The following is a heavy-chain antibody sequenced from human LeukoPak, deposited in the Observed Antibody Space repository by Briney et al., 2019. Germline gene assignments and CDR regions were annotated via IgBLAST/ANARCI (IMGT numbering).Heavy chain of an antibody. CDR3: ARQTFEQQLVSGGAFDI. CDR2: IYPGDSDT. J-gene: IGHJ3*02. D-gene: IGHD6-13*01. Sequence: GESLKISCKGSGYSFTSYWIGWVREMPGKGLEWMGIIYPGDSDTRYSPSFQGQVTISADKSISTAYLQWSSLKASDTAMYYCARQTFEQQLVSGGAFDIWGQGTMVTVSS. V-gene: IGHV5-51*01. CDR1: GYSFTSYW.